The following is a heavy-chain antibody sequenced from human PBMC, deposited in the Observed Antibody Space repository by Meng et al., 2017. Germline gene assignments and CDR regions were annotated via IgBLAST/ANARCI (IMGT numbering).Heavy chain of an antibody. CDR2: IYWDDDK. J-gene: IGHJ5*02. CDR3: AHRRGDSREGWFDP. D-gene: IGHD2-21*02. V-gene: IGHV2-5*02. CDR1: GFSLSTSGVG. Sequence: ITWKRSGPTLLKPTQTLTLTCTFSGFSLSTSGVGVGWIRQPPGKALEWLALIYWDDDKRYSPSLKSRLTITKDTSKNQVVLTMTNMDPVDTATYYCAHRRGDSREGWFDPWGQGTLVTVSS.